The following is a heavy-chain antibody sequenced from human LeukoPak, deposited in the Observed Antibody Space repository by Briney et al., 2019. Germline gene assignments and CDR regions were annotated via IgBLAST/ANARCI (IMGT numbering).Heavy chain of an antibody. CDR3: ARVVNEKINSGYYSDY. J-gene: IGHJ4*02. D-gene: IGHD3-22*01. V-gene: IGHV3-20*04. CDR2: INWSGGST. Sequence: GGSLRLSCAASGFIFDDYGMSWVRQVPGKGLEWVSGINWSGGSTGYADSVKGRFAISRDNDKNSLYLQMNSLRAEDTAVYYCARVVNEKINSGYYSDYWGQGTLVTVSS. CDR1: GFIFDDYG.